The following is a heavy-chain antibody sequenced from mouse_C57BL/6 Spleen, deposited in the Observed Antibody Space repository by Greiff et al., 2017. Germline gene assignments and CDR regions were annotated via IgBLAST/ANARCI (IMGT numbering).Heavy chain of an antibody. CDR3: ARRLCYGSRDWYFDV. V-gene: IGHV1-78*01. CDR2: IYPRDGSP. D-gene: IGHD1-1*01. CDR1: GYTFTDHT. J-gene: IGHJ1*03. Sequence: QVQLQQSDAELVKPGASVKISCKVSGYTFTDHTIHWMKQRPEQGLEWIGYIYPRDGSPKYNEKFKGKATLTADKSSSTAYMQLNSLTSEDSAVYFCARRLCYGSRDWYFDVWGTGTTVTVSS.